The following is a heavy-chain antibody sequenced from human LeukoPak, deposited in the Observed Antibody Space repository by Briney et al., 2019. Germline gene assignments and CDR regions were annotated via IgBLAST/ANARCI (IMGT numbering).Heavy chain of an antibody. J-gene: IGHJ4*02. CDR2: IQFDGSDE. Sequence: GGSLRLSCTASGFVFSTYGMHWVRQAPGKGLEWISFIQFDGSDEFYADSVKGRFIISRDNSKNTLYLQMNSLRTEDTSGYYCAEDQKLQPFHYWGQGTLVTVSS. D-gene: IGHD2-15*01. CDR1: GFVFSTYG. V-gene: IGHV3-30*02. CDR3: AEDQKLQPFHY.